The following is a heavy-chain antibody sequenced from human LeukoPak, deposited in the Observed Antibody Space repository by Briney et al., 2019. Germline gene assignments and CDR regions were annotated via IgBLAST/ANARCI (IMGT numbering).Heavy chain of an antibody. V-gene: IGHV3-21*01. J-gene: IGHJ3*02. Sequence: GGSLRLSCAASGFTFSNHAMSWVRQAPGKGLQWVSSISSSSSYIYYADSVKGRFTISRDNAKNSLYLQMNSLRAEDTAVYYCARDVGYSYGFYDAFDIWGQGTMVTVSS. CDR1: GFTFSNHA. CDR2: ISSSSSYI. D-gene: IGHD5-18*01. CDR3: ARDVGYSYGFYDAFDI.